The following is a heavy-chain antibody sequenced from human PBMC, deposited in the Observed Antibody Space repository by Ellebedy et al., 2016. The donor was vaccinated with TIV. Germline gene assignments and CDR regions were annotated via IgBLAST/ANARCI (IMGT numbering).Heavy chain of an antibody. Sequence: MPSETLSLTCTVSNDSIGRYFWNWMRQTPGKGLEWIGDIFYSGTTTYNPSLKSRVAISVDTSKNQFSLKLSSVTAADTAIYYCARRLRYGDWYFDLWGRGTLVTVSS. D-gene: IGHD4-17*01. V-gene: IGHV4-59*01. CDR1: NDSIGRYF. J-gene: IGHJ2*01. CDR2: IFYSGTT. CDR3: ARRLRYGDWYFDL.